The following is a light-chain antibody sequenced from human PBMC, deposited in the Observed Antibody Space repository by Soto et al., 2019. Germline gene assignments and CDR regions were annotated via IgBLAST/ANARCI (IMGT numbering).Light chain of an antibody. CDR1: QSISSW. V-gene: IGKV1-5*01. J-gene: IGKJ1*01. CDR3: QQYYSYPLT. CDR2: DAS. Sequence: DIQMTQSPSTLSASVGDRVTITCRASQSISSWLAWYQQKPGKAPKLLIYDASSLESGVPSRFSGSGSGTEFTLTISSLQPDDFATYYCQQYYSYPLTFGQGTKVDNK.